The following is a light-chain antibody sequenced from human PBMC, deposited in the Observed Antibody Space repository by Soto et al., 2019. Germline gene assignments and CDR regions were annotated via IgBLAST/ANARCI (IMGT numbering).Light chain of an antibody. CDR2: DAS. Sequence: EIVLTQSPGTLSLSPGERATLSGRASQSVSSNFLAWYQQKPGQAPRLFIYDASNRATGIPDRFSGSGSGTDFTLTISRLEPEDFAVYYCQQYSSSPRTFGQGTKVDIK. CDR3: QQYSSSPRT. J-gene: IGKJ1*01. V-gene: IGKV3-20*01. CDR1: QSVSSNF.